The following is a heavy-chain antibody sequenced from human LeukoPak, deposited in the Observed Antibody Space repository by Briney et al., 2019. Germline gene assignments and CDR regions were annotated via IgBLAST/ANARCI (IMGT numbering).Heavy chain of an antibody. Sequence: PGGSLRLSCAASEFTFSSYSMSWVRQAPGKGLEWVSYISSTASSIYYADSVKGRFTISRDNAKNSLYLQMNSLRAEDTAVYYCARDVTYHGGDWFDPWGQGTQVTVSS. CDR2: ISSTASSI. V-gene: IGHV3-48*04. J-gene: IGHJ5*02. D-gene: IGHD4-23*01. CDR1: EFTFSSYS. CDR3: ARDVTYHGGDWFDP.